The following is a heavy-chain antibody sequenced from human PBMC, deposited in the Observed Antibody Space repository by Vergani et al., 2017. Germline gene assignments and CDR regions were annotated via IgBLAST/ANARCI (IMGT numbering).Heavy chain of an antibody. CDR1: GGSFSGYY. D-gene: IGHD5-18*01. CDR2: INHSGST. CDR3: ARGHLYSYGLRRWFDP. V-gene: IGHV4-34*01. Sequence: QVQLQQWGAGLLKPSETLSLTCAVYGGSFSGYYWSWIRQPPGKGLEWIGEINHSGSTNYNPSLKSRVTISVDTSKNQFSLKLSSVTAADTAVYYCARGHLYSYGLRRWFDPWGQGTLVTVSS. J-gene: IGHJ5*02.